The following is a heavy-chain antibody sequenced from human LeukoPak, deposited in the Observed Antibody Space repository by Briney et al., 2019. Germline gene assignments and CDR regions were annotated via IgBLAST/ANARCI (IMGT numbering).Heavy chain of an antibody. CDR3: ARTTSVTFEYSSSWYGPYNPFDAFDI. Sequence: SETLSLTCTVSGGSISSYYWGWIRQPPGKGLEWIGSIYYSGSTYYNPSLKSRVTISVDTSKNQFSLKLSSVTAADTAVYYCARTTSVTFEYSSSWYGPYNPFDAFDIWGQGTMVTVSS. CDR1: GGSISSYY. V-gene: IGHV4-39*07. CDR2: IYYSGST. J-gene: IGHJ3*02. D-gene: IGHD6-13*01.